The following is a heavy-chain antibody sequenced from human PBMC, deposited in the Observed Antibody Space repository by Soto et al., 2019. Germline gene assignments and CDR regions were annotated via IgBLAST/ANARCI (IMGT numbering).Heavy chain of an antibody. V-gene: IGHV4-61*01. J-gene: IGHJ4*02. CDR3: ARTTAVPNTLRSRYFFDY. D-gene: IGHD4-17*01. CDR1: GGSVSNKTYY. Sequence: SETLSLTCSVSGGSVSNKTYYWSWIRQPPGKRLEWIGYVYYSETTNYNPSLKSRVTISVDLSKNQFSLRLSSVTTADTALYYCARTTAVPNTLRSRYFFDYWGQGTLVTVSS. CDR2: VYYSETT.